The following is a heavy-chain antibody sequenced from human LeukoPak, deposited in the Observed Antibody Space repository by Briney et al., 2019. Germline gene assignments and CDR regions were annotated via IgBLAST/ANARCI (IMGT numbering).Heavy chain of an antibody. V-gene: IGHV4-39*01. Sequence: SETLSLTCTVSGGSISSSSYYWGWIRQPPGKGLEWIGSIYYSGSTYYNPSLKSRVTISVDTSKNQFSLKLSSVTAADTAVYYCAKCVSSSFNYYYYHMDVWGKGTTVIVSS. CDR2: IYYSGST. CDR1: GGSISSSSYY. CDR3: AKCVSSSFNYYYYHMDV. J-gene: IGHJ6*03. D-gene: IGHD6-13*01.